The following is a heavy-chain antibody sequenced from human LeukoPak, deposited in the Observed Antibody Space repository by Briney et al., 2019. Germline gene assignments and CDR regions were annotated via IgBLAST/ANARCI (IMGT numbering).Heavy chain of an antibody. Sequence: LRLSCAASGFTVSSNYMSWVRQAPGKGLEWIGYIYHSGSTYYNPSLKSRVTISVDRSKNQFSLKLSSVTAADTAVYYCARVHRMSRDYYDSSGSTRGWFDPWGQGTLVTVSS. CDR3: ARVHRMSRDYYDSSGSTRGWFDP. J-gene: IGHJ5*02. CDR2: IYHSGST. D-gene: IGHD3-22*01. V-gene: IGHV4-30-2*01. CDR1: GFTVSSNY.